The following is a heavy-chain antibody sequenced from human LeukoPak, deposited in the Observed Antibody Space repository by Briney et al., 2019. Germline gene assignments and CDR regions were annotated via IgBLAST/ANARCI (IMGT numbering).Heavy chain of an antibody. Sequence: GGSLRLSCAASGFTFSSYAMSWVRQAPGKGLEWVSAISGSGGTTYYADSVKGRFTISRDNSKSTLCLQMNSLRAEDTAVYYCANDDPVYGGNSGIDYWGQGTLVTVSS. J-gene: IGHJ4*02. V-gene: IGHV3-23*01. CDR3: ANDDPVYGGNSGIDY. D-gene: IGHD4-23*01. CDR1: GFTFSSYA. CDR2: ISGSGGTT.